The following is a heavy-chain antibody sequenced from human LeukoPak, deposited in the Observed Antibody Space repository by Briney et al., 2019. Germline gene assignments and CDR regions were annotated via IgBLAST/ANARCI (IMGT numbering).Heavy chain of an antibody. CDR1: GYIFASYW. V-gene: IGHV5-10-1*01. J-gene: IGHJ4*02. CDR3: ATYTTGAFDY. Sequence: GESLKISCKGSGYIFASYWMSLVRQMPGKGLEWMGRIDPSDSYTNYSPSFQGHVTISADKPISTAYLQWSSLKASDTAMYYCATYTTGAFDYWGQRTLVAVSS. CDR2: IDPSDSYT. D-gene: IGHD1-1*01.